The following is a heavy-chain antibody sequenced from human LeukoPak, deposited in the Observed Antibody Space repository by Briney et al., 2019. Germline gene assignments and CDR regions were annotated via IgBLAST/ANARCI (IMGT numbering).Heavy chain of an antibody. Sequence: PSETLSLTCTVSRGSISSSSYYWGWIRQPPGKGLEWIGSIYYSGSTYCNPSLKSRVTISVDTSKNRFSLKLSSVTAADTAVYYCAKYSSSIDYWGQGTLVTVSS. J-gene: IGHJ4*02. D-gene: IGHD6-13*01. CDR3: AKYSSSIDY. CDR1: RGSISSSSYY. CDR2: IYYSGST. V-gene: IGHV4-39*01.